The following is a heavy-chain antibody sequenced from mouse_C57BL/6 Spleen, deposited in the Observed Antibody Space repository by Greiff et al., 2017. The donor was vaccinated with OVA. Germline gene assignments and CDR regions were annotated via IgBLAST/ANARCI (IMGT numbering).Heavy chain of an antibody. CDR3: AKLGYWYFDV. CDR2: IDPSDSYT. V-gene: IGHV1-69*01. CDR1: GYTFTSYW. D-gene: IGHD4-1*01. Sequence: QVQLQQPGAELVKPGASVKLSCKASGYTFTSYWMHWVKQRPGQGLEWIGEIDPSDSYTNYNQKFKGKSTLTVDKSSSTAYMQLSSLTSEDSAVXYCAKLGYWYFDVWGTGTTVTVSS. J-gene: IGHJ1*03.